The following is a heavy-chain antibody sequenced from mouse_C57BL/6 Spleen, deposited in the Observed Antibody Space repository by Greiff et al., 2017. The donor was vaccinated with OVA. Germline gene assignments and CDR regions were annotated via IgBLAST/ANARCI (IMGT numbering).Heavy chain of an antibody. D-gene: IGHD2-1*01. CDR3: AREKGNYVGMDY. J-gene: IGHJ4*01. V-gene: IGHV1-19*01. CDR1: GYTFTDYY. Sequence: EVQLQQSGPVLVKPGASVKMSCKASGYTFTDYYMNWVKQSHGKSLEWIGVINPYNGGTSYNQKFKGKATLTVDKSSSTAYMELNSLTSEDAAVYDGAREKGNYVGMDYWGQGTSVTVSS. CDR2: INPYNGGT.